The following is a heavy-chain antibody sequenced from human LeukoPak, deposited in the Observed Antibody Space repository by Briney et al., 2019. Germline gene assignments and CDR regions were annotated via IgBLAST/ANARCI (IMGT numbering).Heavy chain of an antibody. CDR2: INASGTT. CDR1: GGSISDYY. J-gene: IGHJ5*01. CDR3: TRGLAAAYDYNWFDS. Sequence: SETLSLTCSVSGGSISDYYWTWIRQPAGKGLEWIGRINASGTTRYNPSLESRLAMSVDTSKNQFSLKLTSVTAADTAVYFCTRGLAAAYDYNWFDSWGQGTLVTVSS. D-gene: IGHD5-12*01. V-gene: IGHV4-4*07.